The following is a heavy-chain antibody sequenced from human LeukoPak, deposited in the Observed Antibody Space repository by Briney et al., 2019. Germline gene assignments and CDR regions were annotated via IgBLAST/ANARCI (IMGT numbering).Heavy chain of an antibody. CDR2: IHPGGTI. Sequence: GGSLRLSCAASGFTVSSKYMGWVRQAPEKGLEWVSVIHPGGTIYYADSVKGTFTISRDNSKNTLYLEMNTLGVEDTAVYYCAMYSSAWYAVYWGQGTLVTVSS. CDR1: GFTVSSKY. J-gene: IGHJ4*02. V-gene: IGHV3-66*01. CDR3: AMYSSAWYAVY. D-gene: IGHD6-19*01.